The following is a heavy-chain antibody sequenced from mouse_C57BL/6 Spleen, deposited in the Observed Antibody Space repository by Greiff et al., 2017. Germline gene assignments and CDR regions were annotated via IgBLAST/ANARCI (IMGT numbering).Heavy chain of an antibody. CDR1: GYTFTSYW. V-gene: IGHV1-53*01. D-gene: IGHD2-4*01. Sequence: QVQLQQSGTELVKPGASVKLSCKASGYTFTSYWMHWVKQRPGQGLEWIGNINPSNGGTNYNEKFKSKATLTVDKSSSTAYMQLSSLTSEDSAVYYCARGGLRHEDYFDYWGQGTTLTVSS. CDR3: ARGGLRHEDYFDY. CDR2: INPSNGGT. J-gene: IGHJ2*01.